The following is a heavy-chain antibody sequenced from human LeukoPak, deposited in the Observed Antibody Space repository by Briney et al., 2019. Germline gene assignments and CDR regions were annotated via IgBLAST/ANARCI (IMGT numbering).Heavy chain of an antibody. Sequence: GGSLRLSCAASGFTVSSNYMSWVRQAPGKGLEWVSVIYSGGSTYYADSVKGRFTISRDNSKNTLYLQMNSLRAEDTAVYYCAKDLRSYYGSGNYFEYWGQGTLVTVSS. J-gene: IGHJ4*02. CDR1: GFTVSSNY. V-gene: IGHV3-53*05. CDR3: AKDLRSYYGSGNYFEY. CDR2: IYSGGST. D-gene: IGHD3-10*01.